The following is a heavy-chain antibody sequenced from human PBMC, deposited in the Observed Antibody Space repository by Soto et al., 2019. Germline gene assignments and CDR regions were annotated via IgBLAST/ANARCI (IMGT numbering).Heavy chain of an antibody. CDR3: ARESFWSGYPFDF. CDR2: ISLSGSYI. D-gene: IGHD3-3*01. J-gene: IGHJ4*02. CDR1: GFTFRDYT. Sequence: GGSLRLSCAASGFTFRDYTMNWVRQAPGKGLEWVAFISLSGSYIFYADSVKGRFTVSRDTANNALFLHMNSLRAEDTAMYYCARESFWSGYPFDFWGQGTLVTVSS. V-gene: IGHV3-21*01.